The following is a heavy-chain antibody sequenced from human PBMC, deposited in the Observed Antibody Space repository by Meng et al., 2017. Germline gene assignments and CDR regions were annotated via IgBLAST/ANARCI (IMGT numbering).Heavy chain of an antibody. CDR3: AKGAYSGLDY. Sequence: QLLQSRPGFCKPSQTLHPTWASSGVRVSRNSAAWNWLRQSPSRGLQWLGRTDDRSKWYNDYALSLKSRITINPYTSKNQFSLQLNSVTPADTAGYYCAKGAYSGLDYWGQGTLVTVSS. J-gene: IGHJ4*02. V-gene: IGHV6-1*01. CDR1: GVRVSRNSAA. D-gene: IGHD6-25*01. CDR2: TDDRSKWYN.